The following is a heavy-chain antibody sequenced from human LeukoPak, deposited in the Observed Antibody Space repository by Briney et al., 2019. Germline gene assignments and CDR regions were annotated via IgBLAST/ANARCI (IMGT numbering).Heavy chain of an antibody. CDR3: AKKNGGGWPTIFFDY. CDR1: GFSFSINA. CDR2: ISGIGDTL. D-gene: IGHD6-19*01. V-gene: IGHV3-23*01. Sequence: PGGSLRLSCVASGFSFSINAMIWVRQAPGKGLEWVSGISGIGDTLFYSDPVKGRFTIFRDNSKNTVYLQMNSLRVEDSAVYYCAKKNGGGWPTIFFDYWGQGILVTVSS. J-gene: IGHJ4*02.